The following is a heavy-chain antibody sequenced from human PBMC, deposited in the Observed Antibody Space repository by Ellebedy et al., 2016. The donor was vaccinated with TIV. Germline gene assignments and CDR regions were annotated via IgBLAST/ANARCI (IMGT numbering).Heavy chain of an antibody. Sequence: AASVKVSCKASGFTFVSYAIQWVRQAPGQRLEWPGWINVGNANTRYSQKFQGRVTITRDTSASTAYMELTSLTSEDTAIYNCARARGFSYFDFWGQGTLVTVSS. V-gene: IGHV1-3*01. J-gene: IGHJ4*02. CDR2: INVGNANT. CDR1: GFTFVSYA. CDR3: ARARGFSYFDF.